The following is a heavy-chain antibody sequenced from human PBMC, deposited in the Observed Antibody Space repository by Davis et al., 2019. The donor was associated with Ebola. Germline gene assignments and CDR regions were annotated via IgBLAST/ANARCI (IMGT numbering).Heavy chain of an antibody. J-gene: IGHJ4*02. V-gene: IGHV3-74*01. CDR2: INSDGSNT. CDR3: ARDLARGGYSPFDY. CDR1: GFTFSSNW. Sequence: GESLKISCSASGFTFSSNWMHWVRQAPGKGLVWVSRINSDGSNTNYADSVKGRFTISRDNAKNTLYLQMNSLRAEDTAVYYCARDLARGGYSPFDYWGQGTLVTVSS. D-gene: IGHD5-24*01.